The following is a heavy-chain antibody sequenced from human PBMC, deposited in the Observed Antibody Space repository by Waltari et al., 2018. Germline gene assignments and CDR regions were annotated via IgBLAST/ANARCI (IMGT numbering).Heavy chain of an antibody. CDR3: ARDLLSTYCSTTSCPLAY. CDR1: GFTVSSNY. J-gene: IGHJ4*02. D-gene: IGHD2-2*01. CDR2: IYRSGSV. V-gene: IGHV3-53*01. Sequence: EVQLVESGGGLIQPGGSLRLSCAASGFTVSSNYLSWVRQAAGKGREWVSVIYRSGSVYYADSVKGRFTIARDNSKNTLYLQMNSLRAEDTAVYYCARDLLSTYCSTTSCPLAYWGQGTLVTVSS.